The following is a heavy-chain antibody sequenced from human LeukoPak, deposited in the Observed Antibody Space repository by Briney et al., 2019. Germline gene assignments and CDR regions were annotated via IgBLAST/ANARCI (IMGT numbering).Heavy chain of an antibody. V-gene: IGHV4-59*01. CDR1: GGSISSYY. D-gene: IGHD4-23*01. Sequence: SETLSLTCTVSGGSISSYYWSWIRQPPGKGLEWIGYIYYGGSTNYNPSLKSRVTISVDTSKNQFSLKLSSVTAADTAVYYCARAIYGGNPLAFQHWGQGTLVTVSS. J-gene: IGHJ1*01. CDR3: ARAIYGGNPLAFQH. CDR2: IYYGGST.